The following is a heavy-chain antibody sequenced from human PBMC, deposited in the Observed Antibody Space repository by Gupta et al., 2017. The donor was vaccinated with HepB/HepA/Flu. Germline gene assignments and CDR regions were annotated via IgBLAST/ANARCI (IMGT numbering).Heavy chain of an antibody. Sequence: EVQLVESGGGLVQPGGSLILSCAAAGFTFSSYWMHWVRQAPGKGVVWVSRVNSDGSSTTYADSVKGRFTIPRDNAKNTLYLQMNSMRAEDTAVYYCARTLYSNSGGVWGKGTPVTVPS. CDR2: VNSDGSST. V-gene: IGHV3-74*01. CDR3: ARTLYSNSGGV. D-gene: IGHD4-11*01. CDR1: GFTFSSYW. J-gene: IGHJ6*04.